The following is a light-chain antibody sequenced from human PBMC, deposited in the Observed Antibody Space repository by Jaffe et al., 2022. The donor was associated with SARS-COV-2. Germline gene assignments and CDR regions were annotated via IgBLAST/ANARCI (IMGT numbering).Light chain of an antibody. CDR1: ESLHRLY. CDR3: QQYGYAGGQT. CDR2: GAS. Sequence: EIVLTQSPGTLALSPGERATLSCRASESLHRLYLGWYQQKPGQAPRLLIYGASDRAAGVPDRFSGSGSVTDFTLTISRVEPEDFAVYYCQQYGYAGGQTFGQGTRLEIK. V-gene: IGKV3-20*01. J-gene: IGKJ2*01.